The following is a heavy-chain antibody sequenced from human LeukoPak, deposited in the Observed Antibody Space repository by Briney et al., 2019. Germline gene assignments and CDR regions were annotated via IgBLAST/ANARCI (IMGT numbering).Heavy chain of an antibody. Sequence: SETLSLTCTVSGASISGSGYYWGWIRQPPGKGLEWIGNIYDSGSTYYNASLQSRVTISIDTSKNQFSLRLSSVTAADTAMYYCARGVVIAPQTFDYWGQGTLVTVSS. CDR1: GASISGSGYY. CDR3: ARGVVIAPQTFDY. J-gene: IGHJ4*02. V-gene: IGHV4-39*01. D-gene: IGHD2-21*01. CDR2: IYDSGST.